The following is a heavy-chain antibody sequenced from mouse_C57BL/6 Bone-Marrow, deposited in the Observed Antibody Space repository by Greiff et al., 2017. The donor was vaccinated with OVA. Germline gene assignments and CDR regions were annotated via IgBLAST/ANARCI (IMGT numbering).Heavy chain of an antibody. CDR3: ARGAGYYYGSSSFAY. D-gene: IGHD1-1*01. J-gene: IGHJ3*01. CDR2: LYPRSGNT. Sequence: QVQLQQSGAELARPGASVKLSCKASGYTFTSYGISWVKQSTGQGLEWIGELYPRSGNTYYNAKFKGKATLTADKSSSPAYMELRSLTSEDSAVYFCARGAGYYYGSSSFAYWGQGTLVTVSA. V-gene: IGHV1-81*01. CDR1: GYTFTSYG.